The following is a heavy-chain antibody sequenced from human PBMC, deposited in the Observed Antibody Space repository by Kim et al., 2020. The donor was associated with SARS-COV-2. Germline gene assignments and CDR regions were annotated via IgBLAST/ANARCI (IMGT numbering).Heavy chain of an antibody. Sequence: SETLSLTCTVSGGSISSYYWGWIRQPPGKGLEWIGYIYYSGSTNYNPSLKSRVTISVDTSKNQFSLKLSSVTAADTAVYYCAGGGITMVRGAIYYYYYGMDVWGQGTTVTVSS. V-gene: IGHV4-59*01. J-gene: IGHJ6*02. CDR2: IYYSGST. D-gene: IGHD3-10*01. CDR1: GGSISSYY. CDR3: AGGGITMVRGAIYYYYYGMDV.